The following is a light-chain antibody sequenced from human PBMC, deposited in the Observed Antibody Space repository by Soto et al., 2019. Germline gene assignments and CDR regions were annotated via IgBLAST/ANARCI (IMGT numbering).Light chain of an antibody. Sequence: EIVLTQSAATLSLSPGERATLSCRASQTVGSFLAWYQQKPGQAPRLLIYGASNRATGIPARFSGSGSGTDFSLTISSLEPEDFAVYYCQQRSSWPLTFGGGTKVEIK. CDR3: QQRSSWPLT. J-gene: IGKJ4*01. V-gene: IGKV3-11*01. CDR1: QTVGSF. CDR2: GAS.